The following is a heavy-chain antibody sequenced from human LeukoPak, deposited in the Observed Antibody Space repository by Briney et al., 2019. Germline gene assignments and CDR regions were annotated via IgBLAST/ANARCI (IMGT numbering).Heavy chain of an antibody. CDR3: AKDTIERFLEWLPKVSYYFDY. J-gene: IGHJ4*02. Sequence: PGGSLRLSCAASGFTFSSYAMSWVRQAPGKGLEWVSAISGSGGSTYYADSVKGRFTISRDNSKNTLYLQMNSLRAEDTAVYYCAKDTIERFLEWLPKVSYYFDYWGQGTLVTVSS. D-gene: IGHD3-3*01. V-gene: IGHV3-23*01. CDR1: GFTFSSYA. CDR2: ISGSGGST.